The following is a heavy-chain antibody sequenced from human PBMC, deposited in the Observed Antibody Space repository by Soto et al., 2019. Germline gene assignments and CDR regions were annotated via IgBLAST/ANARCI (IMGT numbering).Heavy chain of an antibody. CDR2: IIDSGGST. V-gene: IGHV3-23*01. J-gene: IGHJ6*02. Sequence: PGGSLRLSCAASGFTFSSYNMNWVRQAPGKGLEWVSDIIDSGGSTYYADSVKGRFTISRDNSKSTLYLQMNSLRAEDTALYYCAKGRSYYYYYGVDVWGQGTTVTVS. CDR1: GFTFSSYN. CDR3: AKGRSYYYYYGVDV.